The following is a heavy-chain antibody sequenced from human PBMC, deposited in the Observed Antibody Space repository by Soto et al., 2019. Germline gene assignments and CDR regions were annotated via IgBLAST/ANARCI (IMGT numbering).Heavy chain of an antibody. CDR2: INPSGGTT. D-gene: IGHD2-15*01. J-gene: IGHJ4*02. Sequence: ASVKVSCKASGYTFTRYNVHWVRQAPGQGLEWMAIINPSGGTTYYVQKFEGRVTLTTDTSTSTVYMELSSLRSDDTAVYYCARVRGGGSEYFCDYWGQGTLVTVSS. CDR1: GYTFTRYN. CDR3: ARVRGGGSEYFCDY. V-gene: IGHV1-46*01.